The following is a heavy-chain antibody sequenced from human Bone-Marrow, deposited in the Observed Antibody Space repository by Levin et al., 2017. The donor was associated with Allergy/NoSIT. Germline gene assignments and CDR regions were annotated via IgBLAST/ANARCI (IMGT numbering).Heavy chain of an antibody. CDR1: GFPFSTYW. J-gene: IGHJ5*02. V-gene: IGHV3-74*01. CDR2: IQSNGKT. CDR3: ARDRFYSDSGSNFSWFDP. D-gene: IGHD3-10*01. Sequence: LSLTCAASGFPFSTYWMHWVRQAPWKGLVWVSRIQSNGKTNYADSVKGRFTISRDNAKNTLYLQMNSLTVEDTAVYYCARDRFYSDSGSNFSWFDPWGQGTLVTVSS.